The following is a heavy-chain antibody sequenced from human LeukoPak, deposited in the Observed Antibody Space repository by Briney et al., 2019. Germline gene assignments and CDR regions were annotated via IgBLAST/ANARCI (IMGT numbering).Heavy chain of an antibody. D-gene: IGHD2-15*01. Sequence: ASVKVSCKASGYTFTGYYMHWVRQAPGQGLEWMGWINPNSGGTNYAQKFQGRVTMTRDTSISTAYLELSRLRSDDTALYYFSRVRCSGGSCYDYWGQGTLVTASS. CDR1: GYTFTGYY. CDR2: INPNSGGT. J-gene: IGHJ4*02. CDR3: SRVRCSGGSCYDY. V-gene: IGHV1-2*02.